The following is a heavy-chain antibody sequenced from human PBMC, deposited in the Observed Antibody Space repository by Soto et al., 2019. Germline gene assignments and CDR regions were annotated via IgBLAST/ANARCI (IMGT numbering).Heavy chain of an antibody. D-gene: IGHD6-19*01. V-gene: IGHV3-66*01. CDR3: ATDRSGWLRWFDY. CDR1: GFTVSSNY. CDR2: IYSGGST. Sequence: EVQLVESGGGLVQPGGSLRLSCAASGFTVSSNYMSWVRQAPGKGLEWVSVIYSGGSTYYADSVKGRFTISRDNSKNTLYLQMTSLRAEDTAVYYCATDRSGWLRWFDYWGQGPLVTVSS. J-gene: IGHJ4*02.